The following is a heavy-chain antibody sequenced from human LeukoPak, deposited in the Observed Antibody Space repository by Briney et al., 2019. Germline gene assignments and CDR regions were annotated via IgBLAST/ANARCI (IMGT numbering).Heavy chain of an antibody. V-gene: IGHV3-72*01. Sequence: GGSLRLSCAASGFTFSDHYMDWVRQAPGKGLEWVGRTRDKANNYTPEYAASVKGRFTMSTDASNTSPYLHMDIRKTEGTTVYYCARGDGDDRRFFDYWGQGTLVTVSS. CDR3: ARGDGDDRRFFDY. CDR2: TRDKANNYTP. D-gene: IGHD1-14*01. CDR1: GFTFSDHY. J-gene: IGHJ4*02.